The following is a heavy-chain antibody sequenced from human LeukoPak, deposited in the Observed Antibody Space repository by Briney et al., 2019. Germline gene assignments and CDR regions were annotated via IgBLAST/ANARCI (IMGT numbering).Heavy chain of an antibody. D-gene: IGHD6-13*01. CDR3: AKDLIAAAGTGY. CDR2: SSGSGGGR. Sequence: VGSLRLSCTASGFSFSSYKMCWSRQAPGKGLEWVSASSGSGGGRYYADSVKGRFTISRDNSKNTLYLQMNSLRAEDTAVYYCAKDLIAAAGTGYWGQGTLVTVSS. CDR1: GFSFSSYK. J-gene: IGHJ4*02. V-gene: IGHV3-23*01.